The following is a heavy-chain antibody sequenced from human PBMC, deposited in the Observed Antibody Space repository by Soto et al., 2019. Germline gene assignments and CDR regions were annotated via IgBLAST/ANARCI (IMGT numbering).Heavy chain of an antibody. V-gene: IGHV3-21*01. D-gene: IGHD2-21*01. CDR1: GFSFSTYT. CDR3: SREVGVVVITIGGCWFDY. J-gene: IGHJ4*02. Sequence: EVRLVESGGGLVKPGESLRLSCVASGFSFSTYTMTWVRQAPGKRLEWVSSISSDSTYISYADSLKGRFTISRDNAKNSLYLQIVSLSGEDAAVYYCSREVGVVVITIGGCWFDYWGQGTLVTVSS. CDR2: ISSDSTYI.